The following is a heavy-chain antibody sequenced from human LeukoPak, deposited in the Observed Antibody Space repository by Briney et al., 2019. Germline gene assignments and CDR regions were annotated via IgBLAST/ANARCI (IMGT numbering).Heavy chain of an antibody. D-gene: IGHD6-19*01. V-gene: IGHV5-51*01. CDR2: IYPGDSDT. J-gene: IGHJ4*02. CDR1: GYSFTSYW. CDR3: ARILSFSGQWVVGSLDY. Sequence: GGSLKISCKGSGYSFTSYWIGWVRQMPGKGLEWMGIIYPGDSDTRYSPSFQGQVTISADKSISTAYLQWSSLKASDTAMYYCARILSFSGQWVVGSLDYWGQGTLVTVSS.